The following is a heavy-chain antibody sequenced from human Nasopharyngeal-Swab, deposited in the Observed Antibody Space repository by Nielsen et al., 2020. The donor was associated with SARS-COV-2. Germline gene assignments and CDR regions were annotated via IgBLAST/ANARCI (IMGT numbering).Heavy chain of an antibody. CDR2: ISGRGGST. CDR1: GFTFSSDA. V-gene: IGHV3-23*01. D-gene: IGHD3-3*01. CDR3: AKDPYYDFWSGYYFDY. J-gene: IGHJ4*02. Sequence: GGSLRLSCAASGFTFSSDAMSWVRQAPGKGLEWVSAISGRGGSTYYADSVKGRFTISRDNSKNTLYLQMNSLRAEDTAVYYCAKDPYYDFWSGYYFDYWGQGTLVTVSS.